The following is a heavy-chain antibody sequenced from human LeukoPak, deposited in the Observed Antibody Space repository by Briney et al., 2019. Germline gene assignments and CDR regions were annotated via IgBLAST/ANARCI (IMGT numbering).Heavy chain of an antibody. Sequence: ASVKVSCKASGYTFITYGISWVRQAPGQGLEWMGWISAYNGNTNYVQNLQGRVTMTIDTSTSTAYMEVRSLKSDDTAVYYCARDSSTWTLYYFDYWGQGTLVTVSS. D-gene: IGHD6-13*01. J-gene: IGHJ4*02. V-gene: IGHV1-18*01. CDR2: ISAYNGNT. CDR3: ARDSSTWTLYYFDY. CDR1: GYTFITYG.